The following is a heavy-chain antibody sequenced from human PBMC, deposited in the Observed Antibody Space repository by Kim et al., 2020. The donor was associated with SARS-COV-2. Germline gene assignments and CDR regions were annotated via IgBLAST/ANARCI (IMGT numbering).Heavy chain of an antibody. Sequence: SGPTLVKPTQTVTLTCTFSGFSLNTDGVSVGWIRQPPGKALEWLALIYWDNDKFYSPSLKSRLTITKDTSKNQVVLTVNNMDPVDTATYYCARRRNCDGDNCGLRFFDYWGQGTLVTVSS. V-gene: IGHV2-5*02. D-gene: IGHD2-21*02. J-gene: IGHJ4*02. CDR3: ARRRNCDGDNCGLRFFDY. CDR1: GFSLNTDGVS. CDR2: IYWDNDK.